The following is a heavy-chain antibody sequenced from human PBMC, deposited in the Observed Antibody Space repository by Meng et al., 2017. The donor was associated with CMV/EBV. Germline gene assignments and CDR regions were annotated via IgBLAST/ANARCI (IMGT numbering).Heavy chain of an antibody. V-gene: IGHV5-51*01. CDR2: IYPGDSGT. J-gene: IGHJ3*02. D-gene: IGHD3-22*01. CDR1: GYSFTSYW. CDR3: ARREKYYYDSSDAFDI. Sequence: KVSCKGSGYSFTSYWIGWVRQMPGKGLEWMGIIYPGDSGTRYSPSFQGQVTISADKSISTAYLQWSSLKASDTAMYYCARREKYYYDSSDAFDIWGQGTMVTVSS.